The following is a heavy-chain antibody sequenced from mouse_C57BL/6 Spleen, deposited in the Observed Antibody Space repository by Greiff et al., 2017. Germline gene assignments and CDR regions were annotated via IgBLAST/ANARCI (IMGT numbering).Heavy chain of an antibody. CDR2: IYPRSGNT. D-gene: IGHD1-1*01. CDR3: ARGALCYGSSYGEYVDV. J-gene: IGHJ1*03. Sequence: VQLQQPGAELARPGASVKLSCKASGYTFTSYGIRWVKQRTGQGLEWIGEIYPRSGNTYYNEKFKGKATLTADKSSRTAYMELRSLTSEDSAVYFCARGALCYGSSYGEYVDVWGTGTTVTVSS. V-gene: IGHV1-81*01. CDR1: GYTFTSYG.